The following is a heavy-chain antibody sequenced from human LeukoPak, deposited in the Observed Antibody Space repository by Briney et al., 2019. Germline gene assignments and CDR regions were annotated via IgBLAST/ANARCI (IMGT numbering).Heavy chain of an antibody. Sequence: GGSLTLSCAASRFTFSSYWMSWVRQAPGKGLEWVANIKQDGSEKYYVDSVKGRFTISRDNAKNSLYLQMNSLRAEDTAVYYCAKSGLNRFDYWGQGSLVTVSS. V-gene: IGHV3-7*03. J-gene: IGHJ4*02. CDR1: RFTFSSYW. CDR3: AKSGLNRFDY. D-gene: IGHD2-15*01. CDR2: IKQDGSEK.